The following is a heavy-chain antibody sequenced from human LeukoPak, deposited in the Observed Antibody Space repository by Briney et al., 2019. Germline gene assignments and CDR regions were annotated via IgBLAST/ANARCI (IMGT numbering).Heavy chain of an antibody. CDR2: INPKSGGT. Sequence: ASVKVSCKASGYTFTGFYMHWVRQAPGQGLEWMGWINPKSGGTNYAQKFQGRVTMTKDTSTSTAYMELSRLRSDDTAVYYCARGTIVVAYYYMDVWGKGTTVTVSS. CDR3: ARGTIVVAYYYMDV. D-gene: IGHD2-15*01. J-gene: IGHJ6*03. V-gene: IGHV1-2*02. CDR1: GYTFTGFY.